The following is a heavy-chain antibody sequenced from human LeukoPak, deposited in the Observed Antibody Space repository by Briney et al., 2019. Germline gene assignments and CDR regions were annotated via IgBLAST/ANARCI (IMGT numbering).Heavy chain of an antibody. Sequence: ASVKVSCKASGYTFTSYDINWVRQATGQGLEWMGWMNPNSGNTGYAQKFQGRVTMTRNTSISTAYMELSSLRSEDTAVYYCARELKSGADFWSGYYIWVADYYYYGMDVWGQGTTVTVSS. J-gene: IGHJ6*02. D-gene: IGHD3-3*01. CDR2: MNPNSGNT. CDR3: ARELKSGADFWSGYYIWVADYYYYGMDV. V-gene: IGHV1-8*01. CDR1: GYTFTSYD.